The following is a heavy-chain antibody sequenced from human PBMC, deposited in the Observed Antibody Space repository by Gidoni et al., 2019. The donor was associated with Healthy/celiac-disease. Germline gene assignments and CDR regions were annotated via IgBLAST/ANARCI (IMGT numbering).Heavy chain of an antibody. CDR1: GGTFSSYA. J-gene: IGHJ4*02. CDR2: IIPILGIA. V-gene: IGHV1-69*04. CDR3: AREESRETIFPYGRFDY. Sequence: QVQLVQSGAEVKKPGSSVKVSCKASGGTFSSYAISWVRQAPGQGLEWMGRIIPILGIANYAQKFQGRVTITADKSTSTAYMELSSLRSEDTAVYYCAREESRETIFPYGRFDYWGQGTLVTVSS. D-gene: IGHD3-9*01.